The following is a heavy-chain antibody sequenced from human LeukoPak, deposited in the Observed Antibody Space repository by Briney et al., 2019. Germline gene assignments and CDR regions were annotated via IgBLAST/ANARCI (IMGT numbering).Heavy chain of an antibody. CDR2: ISYDGSNK. Sequence: PGGSLRLSCAASGFTFSSYAMHWVRQAPGKGLEWVAVISYDGSNKYYADSVKGRLTISRDNSKNTLYLQMNSLRAEDTAVYYCARDPSTTVGVAFDIWGQGTVVTVSS. CDR3: ARDPSTTVGVAFDI. J-gene: IGHJ3*02. CDR1: GFTFSSYA. D-gene: IGHD4-23*01. V-gene: IGHV3-30-3*01.